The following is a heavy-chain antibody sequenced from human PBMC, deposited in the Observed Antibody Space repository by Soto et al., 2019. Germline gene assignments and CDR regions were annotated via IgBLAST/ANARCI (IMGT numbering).Heavy chain of an antibody. CDR3: ARGYCTNGVCYREYFDY. D-gene: IGHD2-8*01. J-gene: IGHJ4*02. Sequence: SEALSLTCTVSGGSISSGGYYWSWIRQHPGKGLEWIGYIYYSGSTYYNPSLKSRVTISVDTSKNQFSLKLSSVTAADTAVYYCARGYCTNGVCYREYFDYWGQGTLVTVSS. V-gene: IGHV4-31*03. CDR1: GGSISSGGYY. CDR2: IYYSGST.